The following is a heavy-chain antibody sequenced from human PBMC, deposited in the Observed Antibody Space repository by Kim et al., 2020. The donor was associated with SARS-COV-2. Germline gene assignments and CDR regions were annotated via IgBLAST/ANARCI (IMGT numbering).Heavy chain of an antibody. J-gene: IGHJ6*02. D-gene: IGHD6-13*01. CDR3: ARLPGQQLAYGLDYYYYYGMDV. Sequence: ASVKVSCKASGYTFTSYDINWVRQATGQGLEWMGWMNPNSGNTGYAQKFQGRVTMTRNTSISTAYMELSSLRSEDTAVYYCARLPGQQLAYGLDYYYYYGMDVWGQGTTVTVSS. CDR1: GYTFTSYD. CDR2: MNPNSGNT. V-gene: IGHV1-8*01.